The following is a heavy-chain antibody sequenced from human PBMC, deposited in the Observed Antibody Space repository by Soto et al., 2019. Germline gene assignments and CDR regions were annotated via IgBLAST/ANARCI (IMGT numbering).Heavy chain of an antibody. D-gene: IGHD1-7*01. CDR2: IIPIFGTA. Sequence: QVQLVQSGAEVKKPGSSVKVSCKASGGTFSSYAISWVRQAPGQGLEWMGGIIPIFGTANYAQKFQGRVTITADASTSTAYMELSSLRSEDTAVYYCARDHGTGTTDYYYYGMDVWGQGTTVTVSS. V-gene: IGHV1-69*01. CDR1: GGTFSSYA. CDR3: ARDHGTGTTDYYYYGMDV. J-gene: IGHJ6*02.